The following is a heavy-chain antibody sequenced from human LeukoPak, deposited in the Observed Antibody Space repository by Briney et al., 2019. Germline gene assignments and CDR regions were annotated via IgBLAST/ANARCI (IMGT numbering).Heavy chain of an antibody. Sequence: GGSLRLSCAASGFTFSDYFMTWVRQAPGKGLEWISYMSSSGGTVYYADSVKGRFTISRDNAKNSLYLEMNSLRAEDTAVYYCAKDAQRGFDYSNSLEHWGQGSLVIVSS. D-gene: IGHD4-11*01. CDR2: MSSSGGTV. V-gene: IGHV3-11*04. CDR1: GFTFSDYF. CDR3: AKDAQRGFDYSNSLEH. J-gene: IGHJ5*02.